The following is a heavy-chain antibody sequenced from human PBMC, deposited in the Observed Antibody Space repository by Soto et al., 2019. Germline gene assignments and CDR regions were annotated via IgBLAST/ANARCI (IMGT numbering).Heavy chain of an antibody. D-gene: IGHD3-9*01. CDR1: GFTFSTFL. CDR3: ARKPMTGSQSGAFDI. Sequence: VQLVESGGGLVKPGASLRLSCAASGFTFSTFLMNWVRQAPWQGLEWVSSIKSDSSSLYYADSVKGRFTISRYYAKNSLHLQMNSLSVEDTAMYFCARKPMTGSQSGAFDIWGQGTMVTVSS. CDR2: IKSDSSSL. V-gene: IGHV3-21*06. J-gene: IGHJ3*02.